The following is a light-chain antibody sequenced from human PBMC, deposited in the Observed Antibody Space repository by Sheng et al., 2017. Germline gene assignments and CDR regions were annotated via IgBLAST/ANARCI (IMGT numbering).Light chain of an antibody. CDR3: QQYNDWPMYT. V-gene: IGKV3-15*01. CDR1: QSINSN. CDR2: GAS. J-gene: IGKJ2*01. Sequence: EIVMTQSPATLSVSQGEGATLSCRASQSINSNLAWYQQKPGQAPRLLIFGASTRGTGIPARFSGSGSGTEFTLTISSLQSEDFAVYYCQQYNDWPMYTFGQGTKLEIK.